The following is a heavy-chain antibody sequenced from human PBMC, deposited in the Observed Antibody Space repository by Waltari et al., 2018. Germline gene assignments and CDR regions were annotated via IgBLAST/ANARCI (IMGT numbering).Heavy chain of an antibody. V-gene: IGHV3-23*01. CDR3: AKDRFLVQGAFDY. CDR1: GFTFSSYA. Sequence: EVQLLESGGGLVQPGGSLRLSCAASGFTFSSYAMSWVRQAPGKGLEGVSAISGSGGSKYYADSVKGRFTISRDNSKNTLYLQMNSLRAEDTAVYYCAKDRFLVQGAFDYWGQGTLVTVSS. J-gene: IGHJ4*02. D-gene: IGHD6-13*01. CDR2: ISGSGGSK.